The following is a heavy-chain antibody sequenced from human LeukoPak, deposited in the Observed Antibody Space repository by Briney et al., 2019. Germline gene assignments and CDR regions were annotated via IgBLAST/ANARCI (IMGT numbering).Heavy chain of an antibody. J-gene: IGHJ4*01. D-gene: IGHD3-16*01. CDR3: AIDTVYYDPPTY. V-gene: IGHV1-24*01. CDR1: GYIFTELS. Sequence: GASVKVSCKVSGYIFTELSMHWVRQSPGQGLEWMGGSDPENGKTVYAQNFQGRVTMTKDTSTDTAYMELTRLTSDDTAIHYCAIDTVYYDPPTYWGQGTLVTVSS. CDR2: SDPENGKT.